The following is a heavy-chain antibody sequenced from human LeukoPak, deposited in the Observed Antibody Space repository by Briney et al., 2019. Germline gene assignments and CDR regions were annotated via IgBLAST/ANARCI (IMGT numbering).Heavy chain of an antibody. D-gene: IGHD2-2*01. CDR2: IRYDGSNK. CDR1: GFTFSSYG. Sequence: GGSLRLSCAASGFTFSSYGMHWVRQAPGKGLEWVAFIRYDGSNKYYADSVKGRFTISRDNSKNTLHLQMSSLRAEDTTVYYCAAGTSNDFDYWGQGTLVTVSS. J-gene: IGHJ4*02. CDR3: AAGTSNDFDY. V-gene: IGHV3-30*02.